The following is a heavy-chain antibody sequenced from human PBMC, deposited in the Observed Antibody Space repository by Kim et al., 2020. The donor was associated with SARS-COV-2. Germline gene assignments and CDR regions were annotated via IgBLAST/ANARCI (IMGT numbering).Heavy chain of an antibody. CDR1: GFTFSNAW. Sequence: GGSLRLSCAASGFTFSNAWMNWVRQAPGKGLEWVGRIKRKTDGGTTDYAAPVKGRFTISRDDSKNTLYLQMNSLKTEDTAVYYCTTGHPGYYGSGIGVYWGQGTLVTVSS. V-gene: IGHV3-15*01. CDR2: IKRKTDGGTT. J-gene: IGHJ4*02. D-gene: IGHD3-10*01. CDR3: TTGHPGYYGSGIGVY.